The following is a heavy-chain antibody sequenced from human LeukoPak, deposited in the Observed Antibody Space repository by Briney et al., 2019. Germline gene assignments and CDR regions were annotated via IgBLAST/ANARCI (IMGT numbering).Heavy chain of an antibody. J-gene: IGHJ3*02. CDR3: TRDRFQSFDI. CDR2: ISLYNGNT. CDR1: GDTFTNYG. V-gene: IGHV1-18*01. Sequence: ASAKVSCKASGDTFTNYGFSWVRQAPGQGLEWMGWISLYNGNTKYAQKFQGRVTMTTDTSTSTAYMELRSLRSDDTAVYYCTRDRFQSFDIWGQGTMVIVSS. D-gene: IGHD2/OR15-2a*01.